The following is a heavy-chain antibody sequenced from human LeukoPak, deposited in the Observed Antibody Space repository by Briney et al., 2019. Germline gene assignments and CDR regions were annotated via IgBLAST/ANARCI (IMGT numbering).Heavy chain of an antibody. CDR2: INPNSGGT. J-gene: IGHJ3*02. CDR1: GYTFIGYY. D-gene: IGHD3-10*01. V-gene: IGHV1-2*02. CDR3: ARDFDYYGSGSYYDHDAFDI. Sequence: VASVNVSCKASGYTFIGYYMHWVRQAPGQGLEWMGWINPNSGGTNYAQKLQGRVTMTTDTSTSTAYMELRSLRSDDTAVYYCARDFDYYGSGSYYDHDAFDIWGQGTMVTVSS.